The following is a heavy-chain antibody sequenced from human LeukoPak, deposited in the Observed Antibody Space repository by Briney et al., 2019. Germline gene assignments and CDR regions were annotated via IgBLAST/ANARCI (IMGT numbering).Heavy chain of an antibody. CDR1: GYTFTGYY. D-gene: IGHD3-22*01. Sequence: ASVRVSCKASGYTFTGYYMHWVRQAPGQGLEWMGWINPNSGGTNYAQKFQGRVTMTRDTSISTAYMELSRLRSDDTAVYYCARDTRYYDSSGYDYWGQGTLVTVSS. CDR3: ARDTRYYDSSGYDY. V-gene: IGHV1-2*02. CDR2: INPNSGGT. J-gene: IGHJ4*02.